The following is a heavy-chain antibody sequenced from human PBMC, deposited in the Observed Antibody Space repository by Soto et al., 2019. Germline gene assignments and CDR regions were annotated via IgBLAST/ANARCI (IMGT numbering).Heavy chain of an antibody. D-gene: IGHD1-1*01. V-gene: IGHV1-69*10. Sequence: PSAKVFSGSSGGAFTDFGLNRVRHVPGQRLEWLGGTIPLHNTSNYSLKFLGRGSVTADITSSTAYMHLSGLTSDDTATYYCAIRSHWNPHHFRGMDVWGQGTTV. J-gene: IGHJ6*02. CDR1: GGAFTDFG. CDR2: TIPLHNTS. CDR3: AIRSHWNPHHFRGMDV.